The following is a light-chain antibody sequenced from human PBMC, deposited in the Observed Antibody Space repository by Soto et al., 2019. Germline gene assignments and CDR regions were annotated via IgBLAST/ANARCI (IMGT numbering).Light chain of an antibody. CDR2: IDS. J-gene: IGLJ2*01. CDR1: NIGGKS. CDR3: QVWDISSDHVI. V-gene: IGLV3-21*02. Sequence: SSELTQPPSVSVAPGQTARITCGGNNIGGKSVHWYQQKPGQAPVLVVYIDSRRPSGIPERFSGSNSGNTATLTISRVEAGDEADYYCQVWDISSDHVIFGGGTKLTVL.